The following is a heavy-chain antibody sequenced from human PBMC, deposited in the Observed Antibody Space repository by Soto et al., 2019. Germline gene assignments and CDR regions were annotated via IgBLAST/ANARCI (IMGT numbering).Heavy chain of an antibody. Sequence: QVQLVQSGAEVKKPGSSVKVSCKVSGGTFISYAITWVRQAPGRGLEWMGGIIPVFGTANYTQKFQGRVTITADASTSTAYMEMSSLTSEDTALYYCARGRATTYLTAFDYWGQGTLVTVSS. CDR1: GGTFISYA. J-gene: IGHJ4*02. CDR3: ARGRATTYLTAFDY. V-gene: IGHV1-69*01. D-gene: IGHD1-26*01. CDR2: IIPVFGTA.